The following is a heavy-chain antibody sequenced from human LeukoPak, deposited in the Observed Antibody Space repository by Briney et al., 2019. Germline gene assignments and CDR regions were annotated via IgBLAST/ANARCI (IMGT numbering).Heavy chain of an antibody. J-gene: IGHJ4*02. CDR1: GGSISSGSYY. V-gene: IGHV4-61*02. D-gene: IGHD1-26*01. CDR2: IYTSGST. CDR3: ARDRIVVLDY. Sequence: SQTLSLTCTVSGGSISSGSYYWGWLRQPAGTGLEWIGRIYTSGSTNYNPSLKSRVTISVDTSKNQFSLKLSSVTAADTAVYYCARDRIVVLDYWGQGTLVTVSS.